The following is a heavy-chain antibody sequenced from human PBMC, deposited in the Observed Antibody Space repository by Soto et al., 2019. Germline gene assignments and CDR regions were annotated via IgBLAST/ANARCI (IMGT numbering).Heavy chain of an antibody. V-gene: IGHV4-30-4*01. Sequence: QVQLQESGPGLVKPSQTLSLTCTVSGGSISSGDYYWSWIRQPPGKGLEWIGYIYYSGSTYYNPSLKRRVTISVDTSKNQFSLKLSSVTAADTAVYYCARSNVDYGGNSRPIYWGQGTLVTVSS. CDR3: ARSNVDYGGNSRPIY. CDR2: IYYSGST. CDR1: GGSISSGDYY. D-gene: IGHD4-17*01. J-gene: IGHJ4*02.